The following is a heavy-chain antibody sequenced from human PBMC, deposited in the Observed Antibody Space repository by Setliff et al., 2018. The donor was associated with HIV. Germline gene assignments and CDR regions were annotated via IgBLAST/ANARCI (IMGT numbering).Heavy chain of an antibody. V-gene: IGHV1-46*01. CDR2: ISPSDGST. Sequence: ASVKVSCKASGYTFINYDIHWVRQVPGQGLDWMGIISPSDGSTVYTQKFQGRVTMTRDTSTSIVYMELSSLRSEDTAVYYCARMSPWGITPGKFDFWGQGTLVTVSS. J-gene: IGHJ4*02. D-gene: IGHD7-27*01. CDR1: GYTFINYD. CDR3: ARMSPWGITPGKFDF.